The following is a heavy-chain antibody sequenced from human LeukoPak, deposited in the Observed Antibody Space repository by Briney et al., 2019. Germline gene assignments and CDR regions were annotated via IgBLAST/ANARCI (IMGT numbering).Heavy chain of an antibody. J-gene: IGHJ3*02. D-gene: IGHD6-13*01. CDR2: INPNSGGT. CDR3: ARYSSTPNAFDI. V-gene: IGHV1-2*02. Sequence: ASVKVSCKASGYTFTGYYMHWVRQAPGQGLEWMGWINPNSGGTNYAQKFQGRVTMTRDTSISTAYMELSSLRSEDTAVYYCARYSSTPNAFDIWGQGTMVTVSS. CDR1: GYTFTGYY.